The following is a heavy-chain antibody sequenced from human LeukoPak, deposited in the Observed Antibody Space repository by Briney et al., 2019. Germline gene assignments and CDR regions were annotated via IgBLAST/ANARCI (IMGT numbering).Heavy chain of an antibody. CDR1: GFTFSSYS. CDR3: ARIAVAGTGKGNY. CDR2: ISSSSSYI. V-gene: IGHV3-21*01. Sequence: GGSLRLSCAASGFTFSSYSMNWVRQAPGKGLEWDSSISSSSSYIYYADSVKGRFTISRDNAKNSLYPQMNSLRAEDTAVYYCARIAVAGTGKGNYWGQGTLVTVSS. D-gene: IGHD6-19*01. J-gene: IGHJ4*02.